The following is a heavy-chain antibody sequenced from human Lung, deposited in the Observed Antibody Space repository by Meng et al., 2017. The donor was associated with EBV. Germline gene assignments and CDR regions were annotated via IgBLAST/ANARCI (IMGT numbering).Heavy chain of an antibody. J-gene: IGHJ4*02. Sequence: VLPRGAGTGLVQPSHTLSLTCTVSGGSINSGDYYWSWIRRPPGKGLEWIGYIYYTGSTYYNPSLKSRVTISMDTSKNQFSLRLSSVTAADTAVYYCARNYYFDYWGQGTLVTVSS. CDR2: IYYTGST. V-gene: IGHV4-30-4*01. CDR1: GGSINSGDYY. CDR3: ARNYYFDY.